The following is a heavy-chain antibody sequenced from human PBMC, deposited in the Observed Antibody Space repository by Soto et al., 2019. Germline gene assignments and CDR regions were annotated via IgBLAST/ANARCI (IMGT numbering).Heavy chain of an antibody. CDR3: ARLNYFDSSGRPFDY. V-gene: IGHV4-39*01. CDR2: IYYDGNT. CDR1: GDSITSSSHY. Sequence: SETLSLTCTVSGDSITSSSHYWGWIRQPPGKGLECIANIYYDGNTYYNPSLKSRVAISLDTSKNQFSLRLNSVTAADTAVYYCARLNYFDSSGRPFDYWGQGTLVTVSS. J-gene: IGHJ4*01. D-gene: IGHD3-22*01.